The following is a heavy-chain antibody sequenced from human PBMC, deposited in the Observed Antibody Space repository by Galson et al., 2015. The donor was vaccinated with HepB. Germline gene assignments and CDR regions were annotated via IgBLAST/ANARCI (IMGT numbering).Heavy chain of an antibody. V-gene: IGHV4-34*01. CDR3: ARVRGYCSGDNCYNWFDP. D-gene: IGHD2-15*01. CDR2: INQSGST. Sequence: TLSLTCAVYGGSFSGYYWSWIRQPPGKGLEWIGEINQSGSTKYNPSLNSRVTISVDTLKNQFSLKLSSVTAADTAVYYCARVRGYCSGDNCYNWFDPWGQGTLVTVSS. J-gene: IGHJ5*02. CDR1: GGSFSGYY.